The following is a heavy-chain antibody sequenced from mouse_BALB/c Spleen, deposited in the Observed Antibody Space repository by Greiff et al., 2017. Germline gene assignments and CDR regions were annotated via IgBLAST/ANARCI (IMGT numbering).Heavy chain of an antibody. D-gene: IGHD2-1*01. CDR2: IDPSDSET. CDR1: GYSFTSYW. Sequence: QVQLQQSGPQLVRPGASVKISCKASGYSFTSYWMHWVKQRPGQGLEWIGMIDPSDSETRLNQKFKDKTTLTADKSSSTAYMQLSSLTSEDSAVYYCARCPYGNYEVYYAMDYWGQGTSVTVSS. V-gene: IGHV1S127*01. J-gene: IGHJ4*01. CDR3: ARCPYGNYEVYYAMDY.